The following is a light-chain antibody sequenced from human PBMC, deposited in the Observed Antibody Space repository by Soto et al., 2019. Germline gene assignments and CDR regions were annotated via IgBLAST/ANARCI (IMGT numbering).Light chain of an antibody. CDR2: GAS. Sequence: EIVMTQSPATLSVSPGERATLSCRASQSLSSDLAWYQQKVGQAPRLLIYGASTRATGIPARFSGGGSGAEYTLTISSLQSEDFAVYYCQQYDKWPRTFGQGTKVDIK. CDR3: QQYDKWPRT. V-gene: IGKV3-15*01. CDR1: QSLSSD. J-gene: IGKJ1*01.